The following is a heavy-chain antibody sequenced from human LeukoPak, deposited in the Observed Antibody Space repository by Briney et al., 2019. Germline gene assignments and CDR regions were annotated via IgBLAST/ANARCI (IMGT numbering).Heavy chain of an antibody. CDR3: ARDSRDSSGYYYYYYMDV. CDR2: INPSGGST. Sequence: ASVKVSCKASGDTFTSYYMHWVRQAPGQGLEWMGIINPSGGSTSYAQKFQGRVTMTRDTSTSTVYMELSSLRSEDTAVYYCARDSRDSSGYYYYYYMDVWGKGTTVTVSS. V-gene: IGHV1-46*01. CDR1: GDTFTSYY. D-gene: IGHD3-22*01. J-gene: IGHJ6*03.